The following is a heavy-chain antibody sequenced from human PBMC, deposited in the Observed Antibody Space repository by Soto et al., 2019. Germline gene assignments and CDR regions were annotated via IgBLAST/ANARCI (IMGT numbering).Heavy chain of an antibody. CDR2: IIPIFGTA. V-gene: IGHV1-69*13. D-gene: IGHD5-18*01. Sequence: GASVKVSCKASGGTFSSYAISWVRQAPGQGLEWMGGIIPIFGTANYAQKFQGRVTITADESTSTAYMELSSLRSEDTAVYYCARGRSLSSGYSYVDLDYWGQGTLVTVSS. CDR1: GGTFSSYA. J-gene: IGHJ4*02. CDR3: ARGRSLSSGYSYVDLDY.